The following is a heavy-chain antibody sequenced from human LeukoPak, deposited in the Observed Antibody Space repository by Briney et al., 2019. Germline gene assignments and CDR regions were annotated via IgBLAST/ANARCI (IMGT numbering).Heavy chain of an antibody. D-gene: IGHD6-19*01. CDR1: GFTFSSYW. J-gene: IGHJ4*02. Sequence: PGGSLRLSCAASGFTFSSYWMSWVRQAPGKGLEWVANIKQDGSEKYYVDSVKGRFTISRDNAKNSLYLQMNSLRAEDTAVYYCAGEPGFGQWLPRYFDYWGQGTLVTVSS. CDR3: AGEPGFGQWLPRYFDY. CDR2: IKQDGSEK. V-gene: IGHV3-7*01.